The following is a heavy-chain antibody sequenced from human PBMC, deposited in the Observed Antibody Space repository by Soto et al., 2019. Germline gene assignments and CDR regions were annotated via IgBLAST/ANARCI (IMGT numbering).Heavy chain of an antibody. D-gene: IGHD2-2*02. CDR2: IIPIFGTA. J-gene: IGHJ4*02. V-gene: IGHV1-69*13. CDR3: ARDTSPVTYCSSTSCYRGGHDY. Sequence: RASVKVSCKASGGTFSSYAISWVRQAPGRGLEWMGGIIPIFGTANYAQKFQGRVTITADESTSTAYMELSSLRSEDTAVYYCARDTSPVTYCSSTSCYRGGHDYWGQGTLVTVSS. CDR1: GGTFSSYA.